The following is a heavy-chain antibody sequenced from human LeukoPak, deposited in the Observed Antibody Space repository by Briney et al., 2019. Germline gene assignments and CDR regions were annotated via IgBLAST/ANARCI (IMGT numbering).Heavy chain of an antibody. J-gene: IGHJ6*03. V-gene: IGHV3-73*01. D-gene: IGHD3-3*01. CDR2: IRSKANSYAT. Sequence: GGSLRLSCAASGFTFSGSAMHWVRQASGKGLEWVGRIRSKANSYATAYAASVKGSFTISRDDSKNTAYLQMNSLKTEDTAVYYCTRRALPSISAYYYYMDVWGKGPRSPSP. CDR1: GFTFSGSA. CDR3: TRRALPSISAYYYYMDV.